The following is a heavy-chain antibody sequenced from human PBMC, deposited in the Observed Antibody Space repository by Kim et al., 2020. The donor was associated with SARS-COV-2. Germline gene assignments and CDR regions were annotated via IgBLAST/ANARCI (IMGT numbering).Heavy chain of an antibody. CDR1: GGSFSGYY. CDR2: INHSGST. J-gene: IGHJ6*03. CDR3: ARLYYYMDV. Sequence: SETLSLTCAVYGGSFSGYYWSWIRQPPGKGLEWIGEINHSGSTNYNPSLKSRVTISVDTSKNQFSLKLSSVTAADTAVYYCARLYYYMDVWGKGTTVTVS. V-gene: IGHV4-34*01.